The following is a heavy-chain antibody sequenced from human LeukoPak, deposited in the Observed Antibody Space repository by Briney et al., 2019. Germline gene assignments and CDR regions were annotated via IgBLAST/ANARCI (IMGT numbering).Heavy chain of an antibody. CDR2: IIPIFGTA. D-gene: IGHD3-9*01. CDR1: GGTFSNYA. Sequence: SVKVSCKASGGTFSNYAISWVRQAPGQGLEWMGGIIPIFGTANYAQKFQGRVTITADESTSTAYMELSSLRSEDTAVYYCARGHYDILTGYILDAFDIWGQGTMVTVSS. J-gene: IGHJ3*02. V-gene: IGHV1-69*13. CDR3: ARGHYDILTGYILDAFDI.